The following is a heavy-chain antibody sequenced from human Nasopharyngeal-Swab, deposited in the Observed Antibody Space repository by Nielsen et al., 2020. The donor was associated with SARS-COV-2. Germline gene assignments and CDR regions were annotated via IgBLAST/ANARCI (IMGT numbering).Heavy chain of an antibody. V-gene: IGHV3-49*04. CDR1: GFTFGDYA. Sequence: LKISCTASGFTFGDYAMSWVRQAPGKGLEWVVFIRSKAYGGTTEYAASVKGRFTISRDDSKSIAYLQMNSLKTEDTAVYYCTRGRVASGEFSDYWGQGTLVTVSS. CDR3: TRGRVASGEFSDY. CDR2: IRSKAYGGTT. D-gene: IGHD3-10*01. J-gene: IGHJ4*02.